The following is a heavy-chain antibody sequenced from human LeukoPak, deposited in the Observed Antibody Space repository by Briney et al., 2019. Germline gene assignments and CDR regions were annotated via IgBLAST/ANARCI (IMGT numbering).Heavy chain of an antibody. CDR1: GFTFSSYA. J-gene: IGHJ6*02. CDR3: AKGGVDTAMVTVYYYYGMDV. Sequence: GGSLRLSCAASGFTFSSYAMSWVRQAPGKGLEWASAISGSGGSTYYADSVKGRFTISRDNSKNTLYLQMNSLRAEDTAVYYCAKGGVDTAMVTVYYYYGMDVWGQGATVTVS. D-gene: IGHD5-18*01. V-gene: IGHV3-23*01. CDR2: ISGSGGST.